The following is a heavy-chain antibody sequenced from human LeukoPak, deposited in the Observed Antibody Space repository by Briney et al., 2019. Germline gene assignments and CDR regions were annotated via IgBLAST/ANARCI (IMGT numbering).Heavy chain of an antibody. CDR2: IIPIFGTA. CDR3: ASRRDGYNYGNYYFDY. D-gene: IGHD5-24*01. Sequence: SVKVSCKASGGTFSSYAITWVRQAPGQGLEWMGEIIPIFGTANYAQKFQGRVTITADKSTSTAYMELSSLRSDDTAVYYCASRRDGYNYGNYYFDYWGQGTLVTVSS. CDR1: GGTFSSYA. V-gene: IGHV1-69*06. J-gene: IGHJ4*02.